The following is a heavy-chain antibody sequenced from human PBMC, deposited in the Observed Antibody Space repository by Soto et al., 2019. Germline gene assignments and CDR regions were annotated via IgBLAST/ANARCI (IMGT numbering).Heavy chain of an antibody. V-gene: IGHV4-30-2*03. D-gene: IGHD2-21*02. CDR3: ARHPSDFWFDP. CDR2: IYHSGST. Sequence: SETLSLTCAVSGGSISSGGYSWSWIRQPPGKGLEWIGYIYHSGSTYYNPSLKSRVTVSVDTSKNQFSLKLSSVTAAGTAVYYCARHPSDFWFDPWGQGTLVTVSS. J-gene: IGHJ5*02. CDR1: GGSISSGGYS.